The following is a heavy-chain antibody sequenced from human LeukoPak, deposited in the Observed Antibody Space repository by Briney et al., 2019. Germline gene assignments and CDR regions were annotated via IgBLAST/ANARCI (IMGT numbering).Heavy chain of an antibody. CDR3: AKGRYSSSWYGYYFDY. CDR2: ISCSGCST. Sequence: GGSLRLSCAASGFTFSSSVMSWVRQAPGKGLEWVSAISCSGCSTYYADSVKGRFTISRDNSKNTLYLQMNSLRAEETAVYYCAKGRYSSSWYGYYFDYWGQGTLVTVSS. J-gene: IGHJ4*02. V-gene: IGHV3-23*01. CDR1: GFTFSSSV. D-gene: IGHD6-13*01.